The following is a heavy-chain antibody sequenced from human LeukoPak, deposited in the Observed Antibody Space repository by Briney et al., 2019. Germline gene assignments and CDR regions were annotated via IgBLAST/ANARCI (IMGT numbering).Heavy chain of an antibody. Sequence: SETLSLTCAVSGGSISSSNWWSWVRQPPGKGLEWVGEIYHSGSTNYNPSLKSRVTISVDKSKNQFSLKLSSVTAADTAVYYCARDKYLITIFGVVKYGMDVWGQGTTVTVSS. D-gene: IGHD3-3*01. V-gene: IGHV4-4*02. J-gene: IGHJ6*02. CDR1: GGSISSSNW. CDR3: ARDKYLITIFGVVKYGMDV. CDR2: IYHSGST.